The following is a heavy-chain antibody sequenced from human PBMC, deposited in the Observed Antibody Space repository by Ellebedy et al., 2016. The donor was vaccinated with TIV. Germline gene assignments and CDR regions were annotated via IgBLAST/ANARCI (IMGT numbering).Heavy chain of an antibody. D-gene: IGHD2-15*01. Sequence: GESLKISCAASGFTFSSYAMHWVRQAPGKGLEWVAVISYDGSNKYYADSVKGRFTISRDNSKNTLYLQMNSLRAEDTAVYYCARESPPYCSGGSCYISYYWGQGTLVTVSS. V-gene: IGHV3-30-3*01. CDR2: ISYDGSNK. CDR1: GFTFSSYA. J-gene: IGHJ4*02. CDR3: ARESPPYCSGGSCYISYY.